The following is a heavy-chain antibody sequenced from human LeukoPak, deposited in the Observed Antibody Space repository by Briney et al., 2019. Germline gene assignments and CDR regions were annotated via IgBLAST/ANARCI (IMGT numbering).Heavy chain of an antibody. CDR2: IYYSGST. Sequence: SETLSLTCTVSGYSISSGYYWGWIRQPPGKGLEWIGSIYYSGSTYYNPSLKSRVTISVDTSKNQFSLKLSSVTAADTAVYYCASSPMVRGVIRGGYFDYWGQGTLVTVSS. CDR1: GYSISSGYY. J-gene: IGHJ4*02. V-gene: IGHV4-38-2*02. D-gene: IGHD3-10*01. CDR3: ASSPMVRGVIRGGYFDY.